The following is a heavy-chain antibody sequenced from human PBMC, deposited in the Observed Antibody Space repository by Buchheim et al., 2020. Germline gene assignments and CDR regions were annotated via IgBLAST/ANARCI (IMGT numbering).Heavy chain of an antibody. CDR3: ARGSPHIDY. J-gene: IGHJ4*02. CDR1: GFTFSSYS. CDR2: ITTSSSNI. Sequence: EVFLVESGGGFVQPGGSLRLSCATSGFTFSSYSFNWVRQAPGKGLEWVAFITTSSSNIHYADSVKGRFAISRDNAKNSLFLQMNSLRAEDTAVYYCARGSPHIDYWGQGSL. V-gene: IGHV3-48*01.